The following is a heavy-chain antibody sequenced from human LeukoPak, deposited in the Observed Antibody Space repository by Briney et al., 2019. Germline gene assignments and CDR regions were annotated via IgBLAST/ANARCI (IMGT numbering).Heavy chain of an antibody. V-gene: IGHV4-39*07. CDR1: GGSISSSSYY. J-gene: IGHJ4*02. CDR2: IYYSGST. CDR3: AREATHLGY. Sequence: SETLSLTCTVSGGSISSSSYYWGWIRQPPGKGLEWIGSIYYSGSTYYNPSLKSRVTISVDTSKNQFSLKLSSVTAADTAVYYCAREATHLGYWGQETLVTVSS.